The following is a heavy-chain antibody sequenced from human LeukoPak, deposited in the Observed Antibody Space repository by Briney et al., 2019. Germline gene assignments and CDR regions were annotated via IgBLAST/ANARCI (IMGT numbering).Heavy chain of an antibody. CDR3: ARDGRGAVAGFDY. V-gene: IGHV3-21*01. CDR2: ISSSSSYI. D-gene: IGHD6-19*01. CDR1: GFTFSSYW. J-gene: IGHJ4*02. Sequence: PGGSLRLSCAASGFTFSSYWMHWVRQAPGKGLEWVSSISSSSSYIYYADSVKGRFTISRDNAKNSLYLQMNSLRAEDMAVYYCARDGRGAVAGFDYWGQGTLVTVSS.